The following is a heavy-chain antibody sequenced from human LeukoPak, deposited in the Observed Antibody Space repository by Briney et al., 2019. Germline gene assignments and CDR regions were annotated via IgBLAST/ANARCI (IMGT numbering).Heavy chain of an antibody. CDR2: ISGSGGST. Sequence: PGGSLRLSCAASGFTFSSYAMSWVRQAPGKGLEWVSAISGSGGSTYYADSVKGRFTISRDNSKNTLYLQMNSLRAEDTAVYYCAKIGFSYSNRTPSKHIAAAGYYFDYWGQGTLVTVS. CDR3: AKIGFSYSNRTPSKHIAAAGYYFDY. CDR1: GFTFSSYA. D-gene: IGHD6-13*01. V-gene: IGHV3-23*01. J-gene: IGHJ4*02.